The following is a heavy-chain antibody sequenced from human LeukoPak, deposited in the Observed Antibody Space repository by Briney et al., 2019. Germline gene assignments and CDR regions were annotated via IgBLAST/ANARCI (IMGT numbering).Heavy chain of an antibody. CDR2: IIPIFGTA. J-gene: IGHJ4*02. D-gene: IGHD3-10*01. Sequence: SVKVSCKASGGTFSSFAISWVRQAPGQGLKWMGGIIPIFGTANYTQTCPGRVTLTTDESTSTAYMELSSLRSEDTAVYYCAAGRSGSYPGYWGQGTLVTVSS. CDR3: AAGRSGSYPGY. CDR1: GGTFSSFA. V-gene: IGHV1-69*05.